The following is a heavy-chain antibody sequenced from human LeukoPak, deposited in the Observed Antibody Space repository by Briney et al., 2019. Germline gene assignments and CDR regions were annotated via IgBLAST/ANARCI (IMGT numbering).Heavy chain of an antibody. V-gene: IGHV4-4*07. CDR2: IYSTGST. Sequence: SETLSLTYTVSGGYITSYFWSWIRQPAGKEMEWIGRIYSTGSTNYNPSLKSRVTMSVDKSTNQFSLKLSSVTAADTAVYYCAREVVTISGADMKNYMDVWGAGTTVTVSS. J-gene: IGHJ6*03. D-gene: IGHD3-3*01. CDR3: AREVVTISGADMKNYMDV. CDR1: GGYITSYF.